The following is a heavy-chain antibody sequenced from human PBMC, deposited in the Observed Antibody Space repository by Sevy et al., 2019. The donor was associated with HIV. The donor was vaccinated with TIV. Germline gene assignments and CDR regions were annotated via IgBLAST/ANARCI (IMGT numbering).Heavy chain of an antibody. CDR3: AREGGYSDQGMDV. D-gene: IGHD5-12*01. CDR2: ISGSSTTI. Sequence: GGSLRLSCAASGFTFSSYSMNWVRQAPGKGLEWASYISGSSTTIYYADSVKGRFTISRDNAKNSLYLQMNSLRAKDTAVYYCAREGGYSDQGMDVWGQGTTVTVSS. CDR1: GFTFSSYS. V-gene: IGHV3-48*01. J-gene: IGHJ6*02.